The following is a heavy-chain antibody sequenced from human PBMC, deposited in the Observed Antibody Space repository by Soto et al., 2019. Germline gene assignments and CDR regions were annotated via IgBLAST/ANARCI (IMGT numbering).Heavy chain of an antibody. V-gene: IGHV4-59*11. Sequence: SETLSLTCSFSGDSLKNHYWAWIRHSPGKGLEWIGNIYDSGSTNYSPALKSRVSMSVDTSKNLFSLKMNSVTAADTAVYYCARSSMVPGDYGDFWGQGTRVTV. CDR3: ARSSMVPGDYGDF. J-gene: IGHJ4*02. D-gene: IGHD3-10*01. CDR1: GDSLKNHY. CDR2: IYDSGST.